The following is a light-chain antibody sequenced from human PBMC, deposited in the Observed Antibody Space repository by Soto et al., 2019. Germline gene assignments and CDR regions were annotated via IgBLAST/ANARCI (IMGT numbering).Light chain of an antibody. CDR2: GAS. J-gene: IGKJ1*01. V-gene: IGKV3-15*01. Sequence: EIVMTQYPGTLSVSPGERATLSCRASENLNTNLAWYQQRPVQAPTLLIYGASTKATGVPARFTGSVSGTDFTLTISSLQFEDFAVYFCQQYKNWPPWTFGQGTKVDI. CDR3: QQYKNWPPWT. CDR1: ENLNTN.